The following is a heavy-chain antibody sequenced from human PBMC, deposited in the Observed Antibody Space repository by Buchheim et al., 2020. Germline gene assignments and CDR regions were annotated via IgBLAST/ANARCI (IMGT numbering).Heavy chain of an antibody. Sequence: QVQLVESGGGLVKPGGSLRLSCAASGFTFSDYYMRWIRQAPGKGLEWVSYISSSCSATYYADSVKGRFTISRDNAKNSLYLQMNSLRAEDTAVYYCAKDRYSGSYNSPGNYYYYGMDVWGQGTT. D-gene: IGHD1-26*01. V-gene: IGHV3-11*04. CDR2: ISSSCSAT. CDR3: AKDRYSGSYNSPGNYYYYGMDV. CDR1: GFTFSDYY. J-gene: IGHJ6*02.